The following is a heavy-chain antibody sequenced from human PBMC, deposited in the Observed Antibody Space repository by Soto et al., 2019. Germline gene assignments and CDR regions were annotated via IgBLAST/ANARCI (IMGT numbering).Heavy chain of an antibody. J-gene: IGHJ2*01. V-gene: IGHV3-21*01. CDR3: ARDPSSFNWYFDL. CDR2: ISSSSGYI. Sequence: GSLRLSCAVAGFTFSSFSIWCFLQAPGEGLELISSISSSSGYIYYAYSVNGRVTISRDNANNSLYLQMNSLRAEDTAVYYCARDPSSFNWYFDLWERGTLVTASS. CDR1: GFTFSSFS. D-gene: IGHD2-15*01.